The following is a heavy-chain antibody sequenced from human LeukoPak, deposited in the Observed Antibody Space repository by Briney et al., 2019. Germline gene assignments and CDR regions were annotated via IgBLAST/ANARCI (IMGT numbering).Heavy chain of an antibody. CDR1: GYTFTGYY. CDR2: INPNSGGT. D-gene: IGHD5-18*01. CDR3: ARERYSYGQRSFDY. J-gene: IGHJ4*02. V-gene: IGHV1-2*02. Sequence: GASAKVSCKASGYTFTGYYMHWVRQAPGQGLEWMGWINPNSGGTNYAQKFQGRVTMTRDTSISTAYMELSRLRSDDTAVYYCARERYSYGQRSFDYWDQGTLVTVSS.